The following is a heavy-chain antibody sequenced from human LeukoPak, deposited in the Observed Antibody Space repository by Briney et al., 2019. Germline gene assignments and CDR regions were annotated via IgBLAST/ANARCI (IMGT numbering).Heavy chain of an antibody. J-gene: IGHJ2*01. CDR1: GFTFSSYA. CDR3: ARDPVVIAAVGVGYFDL. D-gene: IGHD6-13*01. Sequence: GGSLRLSCAASGFTFSSYAMHWVRQAPGKGLEWVAVISYDGSNKDYADSVKGRFTISRDNSKNTLYVQMNSLRAEDTAVYYCARDPVVIAAVGVGYFDLWGRGTLVSVSS. CDR2: ISYDGSNK. V-gene: IGHV3-30-3*01.